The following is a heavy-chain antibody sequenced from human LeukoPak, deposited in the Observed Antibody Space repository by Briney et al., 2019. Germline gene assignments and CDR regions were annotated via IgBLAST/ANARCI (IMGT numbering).Heavy chain of an antibody. Sequence: ASVKVSCKASGYTFTSYAMHWVRQAPGQRLEWMGWINAGNGNTKYSQEFQGRVTITRDTSASTAYMELSSLRSEDMAVYYCARGYSGYDLDYFFDYWGQGTLVTVSS. CDR3: ARGYSGYDLDYFFDY. J-gene: IGHJ4*02. CDR2: INAGNGNT. V-gene: IGHV1-3*03. CDR1: GYTFTSYA. D-gene: IGHD5-12*01.